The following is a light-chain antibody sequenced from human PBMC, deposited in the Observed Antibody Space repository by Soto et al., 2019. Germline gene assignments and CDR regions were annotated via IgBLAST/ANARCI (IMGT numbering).Light chain of an antibody. CDR2: KAS. Sequence: DIQMTQSPSTLSASVGDRVTVTCRASRSISTWLAWYQQKPGKAPKLLIYKASTLESGVPSRFSGSGSGTEFTLTISGLQPDDFATYYCQQYNNYSRTFGQGTKVEIK. CDR1: RSISTW. CDR3: QQYNNYSRT. J-gene: IGKJ1*01. V-gene: IGKV1-5*03.